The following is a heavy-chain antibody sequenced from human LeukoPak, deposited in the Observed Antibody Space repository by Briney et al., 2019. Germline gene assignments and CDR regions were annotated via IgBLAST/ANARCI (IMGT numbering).Heavy chain of an antibody. CDR1: GFTFSSYS. J-gene: IGHJ4*02. CDR2: ITNSSNNI. Sequence: PGGSLRLSCAASGFTFSSYSMNWVRQAPGKGLEWVSYITNSSNNIYYADSVKGRFTVSRDNAKNSLYLQMNSLRAEDTAVYYCASAKFDYWGQGTLVTVSS. V-gene: IGHV3-48*04. CDR3: ASAKFDY.